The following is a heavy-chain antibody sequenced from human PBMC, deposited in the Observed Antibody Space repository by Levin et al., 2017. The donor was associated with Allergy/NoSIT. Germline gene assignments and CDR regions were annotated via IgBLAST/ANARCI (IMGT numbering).Heavy chain of an antibody. J-gene: IGHJ6*02. CDR1: GFSLSTSGMC. V-gene: IGHV2-70*11. CDR3: AWFLYSSGFGV. D-gene: IGHD6-19*01. CDR2: IDWDDDK. Sequence: QTLSLTCTFSGFSLSTSGMCVSWFRQSPGKALEWLARIDWDDDKYYNTSVKTRLTISKDTSKNQVVLTMTNMDPVDTATYYCAWFLYSSGFGVWGQGTTVTVSS.